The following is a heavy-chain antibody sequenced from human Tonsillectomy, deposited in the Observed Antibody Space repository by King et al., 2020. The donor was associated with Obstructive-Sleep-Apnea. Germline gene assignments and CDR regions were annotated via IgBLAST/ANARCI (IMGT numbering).Heavy chain of an antibody. J-gene: IGHJ6*02. CDR2: ISSSSSYI. V-gene: IGHV3-21*01. D-gene: IGHD2-8*01. Sequence: EVQLVESGGGLVKPGGSLRLSCAASGFTFSSYSMNWVRQAPGKGLEWVSSISSSSSYIYYADSVKGRFTISRDNAKNSLYLQMNSLRAEDTAVYYCTGCMVTKYYYYYGMDVWGQGTTVTVSS. CDR1: GFTFSSYS. CDR3: TGCMVTKYYYYYGMDV.